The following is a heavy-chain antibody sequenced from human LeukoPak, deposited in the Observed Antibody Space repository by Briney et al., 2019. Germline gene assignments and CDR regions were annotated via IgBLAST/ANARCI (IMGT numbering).Heavy chain of an antibody. CDR3: AKDLRLSYYDFWSGAYFDY. D-gene: IGHD3-3*01. J-gene: IGHJ4*02. CDR1: GFTFSSYA. V-gene: IGHV3-23*01. CDR2: ISGSGGST. Sequence: GGSLRLSCAASGFTFSSYAMSWVRQAPGKGLEWVSAISGSGGSTYYADSVKGRFTISRDHSKNTLYLQMNSLRAEDTAVYYCAKDLRLSYYDFWSGAYFDYWGQGTLVTVSS.